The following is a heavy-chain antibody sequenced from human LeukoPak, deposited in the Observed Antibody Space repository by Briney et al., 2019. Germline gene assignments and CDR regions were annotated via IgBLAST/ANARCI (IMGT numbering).Heavy chain of an antibody. J-gene: IGHJ4*02. V-gene: IGHV3-48*04. D-gene: IGHD6-19*01. CDR3: AKDRRSSVAGTFDY. Sequence: GGSLRLSCAASGFSFSSYSMNWVRQAPGKGLEWVSHISRSRSTIYYADSVKGRFTISRDNAENSLYLQMNSLRAEDTAVYYCAKDRRSSVAGTFDYWGQGTLVTVSS. CDR2: ISRSRSTI. CDR1: GFSFSSYS.